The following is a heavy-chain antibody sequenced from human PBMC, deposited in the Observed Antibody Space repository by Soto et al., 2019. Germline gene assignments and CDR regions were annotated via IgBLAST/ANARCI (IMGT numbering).Heavy chain of an antibody. CDR2: ISSSSSTI. J-gene: IGHJ5*02. CDR3: IGDGGATDWFDP. CDR1: GFTFSTYS. Sequence: EVQLVESGGGLVQPGGSLRLSCAASGFTFSTYSMNWVRQAPGKGLEWVSYISSSSSTIYYADSVEGRFTISRDNAKNSLYLQMNSLRDEDTAVYYCIGDGGATDWFDPWGQGTLVTVSS. D-gene: IGHD1-26*01. V-gene: IGHV3-48*02.